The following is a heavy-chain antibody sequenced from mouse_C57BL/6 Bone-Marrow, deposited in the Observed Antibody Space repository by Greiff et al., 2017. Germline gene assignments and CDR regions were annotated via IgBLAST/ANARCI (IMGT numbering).Heavy chain of an antibody. D-gene: IGHD1-1*01. CDR1: GYTFTSYG. J-gene: IGHJ3*01. Sequence: QVQLQQSGAELARPGASVKLSCKASGYTFTSYGISWVKQRTGQGLEWIGEIYPRSGNTYYNEKFKGKATLTADKSSSTAYMELRSLTSEDSAVYVCARYQDYYGSSTAWFAYWGQGTLVTVSA. CDR2: IYPRSGNT. V-gene: IGHV1-81*01. CDR3: ARYQDYYGSSTAWFAY.